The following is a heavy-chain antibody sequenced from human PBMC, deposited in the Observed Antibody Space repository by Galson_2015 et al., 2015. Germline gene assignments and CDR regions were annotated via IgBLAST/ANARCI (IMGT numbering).Heavy chain of an antibody. CDR1: GFTFDDYA. J-gene: IGHJ2*01. CDR3: AKDHVLRFLEWVDPHRYFDL. CDR2: ISGDGGST. Sequence: SLRLSCAASGFTFDDYAMHWVRQAPGKGLEWVSLISGDGGSTYYADSVKGRFTISRDNSKNSLYLQMNSLRTEDTAMYYCAKDHVLRFLEWVDPHRYFDLWGRGTLVTVSS. D-gene: IGHD3-3*01. V-gene: IGHV3-43*02.